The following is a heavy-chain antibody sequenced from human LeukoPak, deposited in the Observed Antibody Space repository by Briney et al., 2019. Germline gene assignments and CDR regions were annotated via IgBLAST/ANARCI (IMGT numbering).Heavy chain of an antibody. CDR3: ARVGDIVLVPAAIPFDL. V-gene: IGHV4-30-4*08. CDR1: GGSISSGDYY. D-gene: IGHD2-2*01. CDR2: IYYSGST. J-gene: IGHJ5*02. Sequence: SETLSLTCTVSGGSISSGDYYWSWIRQPPGKGLEWIRYIYYSGSTYYNPSLKSRVTISVDTSKNQFSLKLSSVTAADTAVYYCARVGDIVLVPAAIPFDLWGQGTLVTVSS.